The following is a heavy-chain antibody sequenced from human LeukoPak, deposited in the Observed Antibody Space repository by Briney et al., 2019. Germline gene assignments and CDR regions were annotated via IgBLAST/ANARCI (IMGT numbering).Heavy chain of an antibody. Sequence: GGSLGLSCAASGFTFSTYGTHWVRQAPGKGLEWVAFIRYDGTNKHYADSVQGRFTISRDNSKNTLYLQMNSLRAEDTAVYYCATKSDYRGGYWGQGTLVTVSS. CDR2: IRYDGTNK. J-gene: IGHJ4*02. V-gene: IGHV3-30*02. D-gene: IGHD4-11*01. CDR1: GFTFSTYG. CDR3: ATKSDYRGGY.